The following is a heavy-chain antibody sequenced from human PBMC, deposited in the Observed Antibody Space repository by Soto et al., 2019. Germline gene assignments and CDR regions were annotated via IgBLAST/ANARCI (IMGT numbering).Heavy chain of an antibody. CDR2: IIPIFGTA. CDR1: GGTFSSYA. Sequence: SVKVSCKASGGTFSSYAISWVRQAPGQGLEWMGGIIPIFGTANYAQKFQGRVTITADESTSTAYMELSSLRSEDTAVYYCARRSRYCSSTSCYNRFDYWGQGTLVTVSS. CDR3: ARRSRYCSSTSCYNRFDY. V-gene: IGHV1-69*13. D-gene: IGHD2-2*02. J-gene: IGHJ4*02.